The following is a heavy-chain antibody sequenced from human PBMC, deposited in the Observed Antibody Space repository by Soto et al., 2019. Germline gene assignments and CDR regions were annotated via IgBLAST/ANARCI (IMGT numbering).Heavy chain of an antibody. Sequence: QVHLVQSVAEVKKPGSSLKVSCKASGGPCNTSGISWVRQAPGHGLEWRGGIIPIFGTPNYAQKFQGKVNITADTYTNTAYVERGSLTSYDPAVYYCAKDDTALCSCGARVDNWGQGTLFTFST. CDR1: GGPCNTSG. CDR3: AKDDTALCSCGARVDN. J-gene: IGHJ4*02. CDR2: IIPIFGTP. D-gene: IGHD2-2*01. V-gene: IGHV1-69*06.